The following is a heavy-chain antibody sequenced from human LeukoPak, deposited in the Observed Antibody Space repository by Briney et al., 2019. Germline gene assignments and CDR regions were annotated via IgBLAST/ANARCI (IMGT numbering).Heavy chain of an antibody. CDR3: ATLVATTRFDY. D-gene: IGHD5-12*01. Sequence: GGSLRLSCAASGFIISSYWMSWVRQAPGKGLEWVANIKQDGSEKYYVDSVKGRFTISRDNAKNSLYLEMSSLRADDMAVYYCATLVATTRFDYWGQGTLVTVSS. V-gene: IGHV3-7*01. CDR2: IKQDGSEK. J-gene: IGHJ4*02. CDR1: GFIISSYW.